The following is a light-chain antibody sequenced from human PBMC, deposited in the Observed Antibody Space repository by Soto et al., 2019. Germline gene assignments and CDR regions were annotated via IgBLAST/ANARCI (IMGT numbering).Light chain of an antibody. Sequence: DIVMTQSPLSLPVTPGEPASISCRSSQSLLYSNGYNYLDWYLQKPGQSPQLLIYLGSNRSSGVPDRFSGTGSGTHFTLKISRVEAEDVGVYYCMQALQTAYTFGQGTKLEIQ. V-gene: IGKV2-28*01. CDR2: LGS. CDR3: MQALQTAYT. CDR1: QSLLYSNGYNY. J-gene: IGKJ2*01.